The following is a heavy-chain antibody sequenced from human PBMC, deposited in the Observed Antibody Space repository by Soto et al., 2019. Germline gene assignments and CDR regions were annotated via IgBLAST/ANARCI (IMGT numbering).Heavy chain of an antibody. CDR3: AREGDARWLGS. CDR2: LKDSSQNYAT. D-gene: IGHD1-26*01. CDR1: GFSVSGWY. V-gene: IGHV3-72*01. Sequence: EVQLVESGGGLVQPGGSARLSCAASGFSVSGWYMDWVRQAPGKGLEWVARLKDSSQNYATEYAASVRGRFTVSRHASQNLIYLQMNSLKIEDTAVYYCAREGDARWLGSWGQGTLVTVS. J-gene: IGHJ5*01.